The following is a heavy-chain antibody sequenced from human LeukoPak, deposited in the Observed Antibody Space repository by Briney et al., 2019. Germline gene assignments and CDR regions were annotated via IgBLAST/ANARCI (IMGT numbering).Heavy chain of an antibody. D-gene: IGHD2-21*02. J-gene: IGHJ3*02. CDR2: IYYSGST. V-gene: IGHV4-59*01. Sequence: SETLSLTCTVSGGSISSYYWSWIRQPPGKGLEWIGYIYYSGSTNYNPSLKSRVTISLDTSKNQFSLNLSSVTAADTAVYFCARDVSVMTEIYAFDIWGQGTMVTPSA. CDR1: GGSISSYY. CDR3: ARDVSVMTEIYAFDI.